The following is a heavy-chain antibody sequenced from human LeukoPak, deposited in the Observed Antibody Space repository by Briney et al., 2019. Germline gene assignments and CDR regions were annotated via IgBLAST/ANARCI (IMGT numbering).Heavy chain of an antibody. Sequence: ASVKVSCKASGYTFTGYYMHWVRQAPGQGLEWMGWINPNSGGTNYAQKFQGRVTMTMDTSISTAYMELSRLRSDDTAVYYCARDRGYDKLYNWFDPWGQGTLVTVSS. CDR2: INPNSGGT. D-gene: IGHD5-12*01. V-gene: IGHV1-2*02. CDR1: GYTFTGYY. J-gene: IGHJ5*02. CDR3: ARDRGYDKLYNWFDP.